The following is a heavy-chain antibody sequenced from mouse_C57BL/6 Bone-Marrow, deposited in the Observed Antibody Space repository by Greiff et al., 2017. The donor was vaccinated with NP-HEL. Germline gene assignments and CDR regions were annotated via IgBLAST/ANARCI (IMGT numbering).Heavy chain of an antibody. CDR2: IHPSDSDT. CDR3: EISPYYYGRDNYAMDY. V-gene: IGHV1-74*01. CDR1: GYTFTSYW. D-gene: IGHD1-1*01. Sequence: QVQLQQPGAELVKPGASVKVSCKASGYTFTSYWMHWVKQRPGQGLEWIGRIHPSDSDTNYNQKFKGKATLTVDKSSSTAYMQLSSLTSEDSAVYYCEISPYYYGRDNYAMDYWGQGTSVTVSS. J-gene: IGHJ4*01.